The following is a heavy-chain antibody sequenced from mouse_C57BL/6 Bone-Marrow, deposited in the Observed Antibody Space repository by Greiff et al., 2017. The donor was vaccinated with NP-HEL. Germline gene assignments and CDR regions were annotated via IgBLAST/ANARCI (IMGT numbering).Heavy chain of an antibody. CDR1: GYTFTGYW. CDR3: YYGSSYVGFDY. Sequence: QVQLQQSGAELMKPGASVKLSCKATGYTFTGYWIEWVKQRPGHGLEWIGEILPGSGSTNYTEKFKGKATFTADTSSNTAYMQLSSLTTEDSAIYRHYYGSSYVGFDYWGQGTTLTVSS. CDR2: ILPGSGST. D-gene: IGHD1-1*01. J-gene: IGHJ2*01. V-gene: IGHV1-9*01.